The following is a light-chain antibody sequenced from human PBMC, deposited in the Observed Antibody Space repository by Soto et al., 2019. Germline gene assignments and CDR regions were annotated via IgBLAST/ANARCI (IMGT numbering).Light chain of an antibody. J-gene: IGLJ1*01. CDR2: DVT. CDR1: SSDVAY. V-gene: IGLV2-11*01. Sequence: QSALTQPRSVSGSPGQSVTISCTGTSSDVAYVSWYQHHPGKAPKLLIYDVTKRPSGVPDRFSVSKSDNTASLTISGLQAEDEADYYCQSYDSSLSGYVFGTGTKLTVL. CDR3: QSYDSSLSGYV.